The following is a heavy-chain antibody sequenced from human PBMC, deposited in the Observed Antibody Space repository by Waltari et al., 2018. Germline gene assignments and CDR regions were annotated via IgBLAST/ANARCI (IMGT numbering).Heavy chain of an antibody. D-gene: IGHD2-2*01. CDR1: GGSVSSDNYY. J-gene: IGHJ4*02. Sequence: QMQLQESGPELLKPSETLSLTCSVSGGSVSSDNYYWGWIRQPPGKGLEWIGSVEFTGTYSNPSLNSRVTISSDTSKNHLSLKLTSVIAADTAVYYCARGRYWSSYLEGIFDSWGQGTLVTVSS. V-gene: IGHV4-39*07. CDR2: VEFTGT. CDR3: ARGRYWSSYLEGIFDS.